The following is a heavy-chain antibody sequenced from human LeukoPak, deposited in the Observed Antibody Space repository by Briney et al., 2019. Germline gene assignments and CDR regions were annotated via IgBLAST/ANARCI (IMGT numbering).Heavy chain of an antibody. CDR1: GYTFTGYY. CDR3: ARGTVGATVFDY. CDR2: INPTSGGT. J-gene: IGHJ4*02. D-gene: IGHD1-26*01. Sequence: GASVKVSCKASGYTFTGYYMHWVRQAPGQGLEWMGWINPTSGGTNYAQKFQGRVTMTRDTSISTAYMELSRLRSDDTAVYYCARGTVGATVFDYWGQGTLVTVSS. V-gene: IGHV1-2*02.